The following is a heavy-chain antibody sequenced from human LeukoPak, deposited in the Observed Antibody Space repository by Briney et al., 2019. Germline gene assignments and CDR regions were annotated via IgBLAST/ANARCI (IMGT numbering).Heavy chain of an antibody. J-gene: IGHJ5*01. CDR2: IDEDGST. Sequence: SETLSLTCSVSGQSITSYRWSWIRQSAAKGLEWLGRIDEDGSTTYSPSLRSRVTVSADTSKNQVSLKLKFVTAADTGVYFCARGYRSTTHCHFDSWGRGTLVTVSS. CDR3: ARGYRSTTHCHFDS. CDR1: GQSITSYR. V-gene: IGHV4-4*07. D-gene: IGHD2-2*01.